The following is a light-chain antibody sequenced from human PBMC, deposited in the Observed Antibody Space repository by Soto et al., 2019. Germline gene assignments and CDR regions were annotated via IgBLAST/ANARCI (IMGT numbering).Light chain of an antibody. CDR3: QQYDTLYTWT. V-gene: IGKV1-33*01. CDR1: QDISNY. Sequence: DIQMTQSPSSLSASVGDRVTITCQASQDISNYLNWYQQKPGKAPKLLIYDASNLETGVPSRFSGSGSGTDFTFTISSLQPEDIATYYCQQYDTLYTWTFGQGTKVEIK. J-gene: IGKJ1*01. CDR2: DAS.